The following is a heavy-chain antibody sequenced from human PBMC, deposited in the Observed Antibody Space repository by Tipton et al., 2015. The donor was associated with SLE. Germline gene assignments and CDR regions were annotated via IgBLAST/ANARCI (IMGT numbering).Heavy chain of an antibody. D-gene: IGHD7-27*01. Sequence: SLRLSCTVSGGSISRSNFYWSWVRQPPGKGLEWIGEIHHSRSTNSNPSLKSRVTISVDKSKNQFSLKLSSVTAADTAVYYCARDPNGGYGSFDYWGLGALVTVSS. V-gene: IGHV4-4*02. J-gene: IGHJ4*02. CDR3: ARDPNGGYGSFDY. CDR2: IHHSRST. CDR1: GGSISRSNFY.